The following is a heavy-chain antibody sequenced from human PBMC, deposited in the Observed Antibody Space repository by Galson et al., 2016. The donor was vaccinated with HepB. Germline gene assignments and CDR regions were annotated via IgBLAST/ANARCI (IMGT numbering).Heavy chain of an antibody. J-gene: IGHJ6*02. CDR1: GGSITSNHW. Sequence: LSLTCVVSGGSITSNHWWTWVRQPPGKGLEWIGKVFYTGSTDSHPSLKSRVTISLDRSQNQFSLKLTSVTAADTAVYYCAREDYFHYGVDVWGQGTTVTVS. V-gene: IGHV4-4*02. CDR3: AREDYFHYGVDV. CDR2: VFYTGST.